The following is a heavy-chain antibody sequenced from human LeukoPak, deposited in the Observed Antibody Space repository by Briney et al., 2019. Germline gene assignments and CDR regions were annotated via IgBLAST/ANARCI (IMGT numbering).Heavy chain of an antibody. D-gene: IGHD3-10*01. Sequence: GGSLRLSCAASGFTFDDYAMHWVRQAPGKGLEWVSGISWNSGSIGYADSVKGRFTISRDNAKNSLYLQMNSLRAEDTAVYYCARDPRGVMVRGVYFDYWGQGTLVTVSS. CDR3: ARDPRGVMVRGVYFDY. J-gene: IGHJ4*02. V-gene: IGHV3-9*01. CDR2: ISWNSGSI. CDR1: GFTFDDYA.